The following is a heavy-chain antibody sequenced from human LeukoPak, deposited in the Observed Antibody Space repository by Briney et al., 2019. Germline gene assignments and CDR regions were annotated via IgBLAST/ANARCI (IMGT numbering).Heavy chain of an antibody. Sequence: PGGSLRLSCAASGFTFSSYSMNWVRQAPGKGLEWVSSISSSSSYIYYADSVKGRFTISRDNAKNSLYLQMNSLRAEDTAVYYCARDTSGSSSRVNWFDPWGQGTLVTVSS. D-gene: IGHD6-13*01. CDR3: ARDTSGSSSRVNWFDP. CDR2: ISSSSSYI. CDR1: GFTFSSYS. V-gene: IGHV3-21*01. J-gene: IGHJ5*02.